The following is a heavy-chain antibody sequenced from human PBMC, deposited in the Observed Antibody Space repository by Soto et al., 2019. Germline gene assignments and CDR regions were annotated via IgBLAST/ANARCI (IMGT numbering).Heavy chain of an antibody. Sequence: PGGSLRLSCAASGFTFSSYWMSWVRQAPGKGLEWVANIKQDGSEKYYVDSVKGRFTISRDNAKNSLYLQMNSLRVEDTGLYHCVGSNVVSAWGQGTLVTVSS. CDR2: IKQDGSEK. CDR3: VGSNVVSA. CDR1: GFTFSSYW. V-gene: IGHV3-7*01. J-gene: IGHJ5*02. D-gene: IGHD2-2*01.